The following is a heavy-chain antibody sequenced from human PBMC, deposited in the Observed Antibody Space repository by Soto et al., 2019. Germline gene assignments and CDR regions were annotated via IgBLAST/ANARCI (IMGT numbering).Heavy chain of an antibody. V-gene: IGHV1-46*01. J-gene: IGHJ4*02. CDR2: INPSDGST. CDR1: GYTFTSYY. D-gene: IGHD2-15*01. CDR3: ARDPRGYCTGGRCYYFDY. Sequence: QVQLVQSGAEVKKPGASVKVSCKASGYTFTSYYIHWVRQAPGQGLEWVGIINPSDGSTTYAQKFQGRVTMTRDTSTSTAYMELSSLRSEDTAVHSCARDPRGYCTGGRCYYFDYWGQGTLVTVSS.